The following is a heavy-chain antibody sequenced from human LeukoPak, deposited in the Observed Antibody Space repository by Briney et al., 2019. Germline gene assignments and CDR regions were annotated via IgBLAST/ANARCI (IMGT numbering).Heavy chain of an antibody. J-gene: IGHJ2*01. CDR1: GSTFRSYW. CDR3: ARAAEGIFGVTTIESYLYFDV. V-gene: IGHV3-7*03. Sequence: PGGSLRLSCIVSGSTFRSYWMSWVRQAPGKGLEWVANIKQDGNEKYYVDSVKGRFTISRDNAKNSVFLQMTSLRADDTATYYCARAAEGIFGVTTIESYLYFDVWGRGALVTVSS. CDR2: IKQDGNEK. D-gene: IGHD3-3*01.